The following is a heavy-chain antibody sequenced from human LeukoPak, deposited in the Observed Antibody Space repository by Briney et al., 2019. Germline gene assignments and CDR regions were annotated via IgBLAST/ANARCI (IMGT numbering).Heavy chain of an antibody. CDR3: AKGSHRWFGELSGY. Sequence: GGSLRLSCAASGFTFSSYWMHWVRQAPGKGLVWVSRINIDGSTSNYADSVKGRFTISRDNAKNAVYLQMNSLRVEDTAVYYCAKGSHRWFGELSGYWGQGTLVTVSS. D-gene: IGHD3-10*01. J-gene: IGHJ4*02. CDR1: GFTFSSYW. CDR2: INIDGSTS. V-gene: IGHV3-74*01.